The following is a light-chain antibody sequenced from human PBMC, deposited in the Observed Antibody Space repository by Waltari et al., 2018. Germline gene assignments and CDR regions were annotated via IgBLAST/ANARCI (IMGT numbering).Light chain of an antibody. CDR3: CSYAGDAVYM. J-gene: IGLJ3*02. Sequence: QSALTQPRSVSGSPGQSVTISCTGTSSDVGPYRYVSWYQHHPGKAPNVLIFDVSRRPSGVPDRFSGSKSGHTASLTISGLQAEDEADYYCCSYAGDAVYMFGGGTKVTVL. CDR2: DVS. CDR1: SSDVGPYRY. V-gene: IGLV2-11*01.